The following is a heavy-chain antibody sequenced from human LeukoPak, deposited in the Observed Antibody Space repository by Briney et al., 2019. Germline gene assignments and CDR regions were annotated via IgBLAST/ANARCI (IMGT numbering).Heavy chain of an antibody. CDR3: ASQADYYDSSGHYHHFDY. CDR1: GGSISSSAYY. CDR2: IYYSGST. J-gene: IGHJ4*02. D-gene: IGHD3-22*01. Sequence: SETLSLTCSVSGGSISSSAYYWGWIRQPPGKGLEWIGSIYYSGSTYYNPSLKSRVTISVDTSKNQFSLKLSSVTAADTAVYYCASQADYYDSSGHYHHFDYWGQGTLVTVSS. V-gene: IGHV4-39*07.